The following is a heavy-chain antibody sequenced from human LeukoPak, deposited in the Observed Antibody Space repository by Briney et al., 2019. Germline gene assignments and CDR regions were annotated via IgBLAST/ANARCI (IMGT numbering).Heavy chain of an antibody. D-gene: IGHD5-18*01. CDR3: ARKNTAIYYFDY. Sequence: GGSLRLSCAASGFTFSSYTMNWVRQAPGKGLEWVSSISSRSNYIYYTDSVKGRFTISRDNAKNSLYLQMNSLRAEDTAVYYCARKNTAIYYFDYWGQGTLVTVSS. CDR1: GFTFSSYT. V-gene: IGHV3-21*01. J-gene: IGHJ4*02. CDR2: ISSRSNYI.